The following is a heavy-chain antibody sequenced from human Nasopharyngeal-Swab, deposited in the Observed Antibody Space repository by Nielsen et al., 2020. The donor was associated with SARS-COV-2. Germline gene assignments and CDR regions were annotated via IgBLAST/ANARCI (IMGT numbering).Heavy chain of an antibody. D-gene: IGHD1-26*01. V-gene: IGHV4-4*02. CDR3: ARLGWELRLDY. CDR2: IYHSGST. Sequence: SETLSLTCAVSGGSISSSNWWWWVRQPPGKGLEWIGEIYHSGSTNYNPSLKSRVTISVDTSKNQFSLKLSSVTAADTAVYYCARLGWELRLDYWGQGTLVTVSS. J-gene: IGHJ4*02. CDR1: GGSISSSNW.